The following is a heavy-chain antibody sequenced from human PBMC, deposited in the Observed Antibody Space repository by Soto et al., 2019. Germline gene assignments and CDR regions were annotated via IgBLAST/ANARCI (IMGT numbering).Heavy chain of an antibody. CDR2: TXXGXGXT. D-gene: IGHD3-3*01. V-gene: IGHV1-3*01. CDR1: GYSFKNYA. CDR3: ARDDRSVSGVVTLDH. Sequence: GASVKVSCKATGYSFKNYAVHLVRQAPGQRLEWMXFTXXGXGXTXFXXXXXXRISITRDTSASTVYLDLSSLTSEDTAIYYCARDDRSVSGVVTLDHWGPGTLVTSPQ. J-gene: IGHJ4*02.